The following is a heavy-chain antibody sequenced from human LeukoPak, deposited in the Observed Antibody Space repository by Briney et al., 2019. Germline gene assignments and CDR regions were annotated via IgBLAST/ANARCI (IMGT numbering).Heavy chain of an antibody. CDR1: GFTFSSYA. Sequence: VGSLRLSCVFSGFTFSSYAMSWVRQAPGKGLEWVSSLSGSGGSTYYADSVKGRFTISRDNSKNTLYLQMNSLRVEDTAVYYCAKDPHTGYSFAYWGQGTLVTVSS. CDR2: LSGSGGST. D-gene: IGHD5-18*01. J-gene: IGHJ4*02. V-gene: IGHV3-23*01. CDR3: AKDPHTGYSFAY.